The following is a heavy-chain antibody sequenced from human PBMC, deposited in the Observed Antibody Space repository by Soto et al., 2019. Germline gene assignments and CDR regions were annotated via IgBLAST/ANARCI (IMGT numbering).Heavy chain of an antibody. CDR2: MNPNSGNT. CDR3: ARRQYSYGPTGYHYYMDV. V-gene: IGHV1-8*01. CDR1: GYTFTSYD. D-gene: IGHD5-18*01. Sequence: ASVKVSCKASGYTFTSYDINWVRQATGQGLEWMGWMNPNSGNTGYAQKFQGRVTMTRNTSISTAYMELSSLRSEDTAVYYCARRQYSYGPTGYHYYMDVWGKGTTVTVSS. J-gene: IGHJ6*03.